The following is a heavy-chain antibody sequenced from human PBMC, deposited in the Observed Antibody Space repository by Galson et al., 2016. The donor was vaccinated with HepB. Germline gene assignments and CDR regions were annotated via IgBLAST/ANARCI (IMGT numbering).Heavy chain of an antibody. CDR3: ARVFFTPLAAPGTNRGPDKDYYHYGMDV. CDR2: IYRGGFT. Sequence: SLRLSCAASGFTVSSNYMSWVRQAPGKGLEWVSVIYRGGFTYYADSVKGRFTISRDNSKNTLYLQMNSLRAEDTAVYYCARVFFTPLAAPGTNRGPDKDYYHYGMDVWGQGTTVTVSS. V-gene: IGHV3-53*01. J-gene: IGHJ6*02. D-gene: IGHD2-15*01. CDR1: GFTVSSNY.